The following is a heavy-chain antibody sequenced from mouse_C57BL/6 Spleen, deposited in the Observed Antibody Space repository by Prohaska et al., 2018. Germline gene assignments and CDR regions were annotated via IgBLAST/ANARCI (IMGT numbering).Heavy chain of an antibody. CDR1: GYSITSGYD. V-gene: IGHV3-1*01. CDR3: ARDYYGSSYWYFDV. D-gene: IGHD1-1*01. J-gene: IGHJ1*03. Sequence: DVQLQESGPGMVKPSQSLSLTCTVTGYSITSGYDWHWIRHFPGNKLEWMGYISYSGSTNYNPSLKSRISITHDTSKNHFFLKLNSVTTEDTATYYCARDYYGSSYWYFDVWGTGTTVTVSS. CDR2: ISYSGST.